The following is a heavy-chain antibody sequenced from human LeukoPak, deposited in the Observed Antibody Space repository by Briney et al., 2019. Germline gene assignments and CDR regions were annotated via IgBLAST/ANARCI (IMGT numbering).Heavy chain of an antibody. CDR3: ARDKRGSYGWDYYYYMDV. J-gene: IGHJ6*03. CDR1: GGSFSGYY. Sequence: SETLSLTCAVYGGSFSGYYWSWIRQPPGKGLEWIGYIYYSGSTNYNPSLKSRVTISVDTSKNQFSLKLSSVTAADTAVYYCARDKRGSYGWDYYYYMDVWGKGTTVTVSS. CDR2: IYYSGST. D-gene: IGHD1-26*01. V-gene: IGHV4-59*01.